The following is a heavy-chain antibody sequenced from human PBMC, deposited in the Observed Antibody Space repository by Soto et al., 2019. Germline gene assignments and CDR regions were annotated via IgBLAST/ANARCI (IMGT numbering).Heavy chain of an antibody. J-gene: IGHJ6*02. V-gene: IGHV3-33*01. CDR3: ARDGCSSTSCYYYGMDV. CDR2: IWYDGSNK. CDR1: GFTFSSYG. D-gene: IGHD2-2*01. Sequence: QVXXVXSXXGVXQPGXSLXXSCAASGFTFSSYGMHWVRQAPGXXXXXXXVIWYDGSNKYYADSVKGRFTISRDNSKNTLYLQMNSXRAEDTAVYYCARDGCSSTSCYYYGMDVWGQGTTVTVSS.